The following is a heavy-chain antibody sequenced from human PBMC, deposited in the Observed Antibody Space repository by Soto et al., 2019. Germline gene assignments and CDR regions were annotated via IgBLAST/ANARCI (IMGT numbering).Heavy chain of an antibody. J-gene: IGHJ4*02. Sequence: PSETLSLTCTVSGGSISSSSYYWGWIRQPPGKGLEWIGSIYYSGSTYYNPSLKSRVTISVDTSKNQFSLKLSSVTAADTAVYYCARENSRDGYNYEYLFAYWGQGTRVIVSA. D-gene: IGHD5-12*01. V-gene: IGHV4-39*02. CDR3: ARENSRDGYNYEYLFAY. CDR2: IYYSGST. CDR1: GGSISSSSYY.